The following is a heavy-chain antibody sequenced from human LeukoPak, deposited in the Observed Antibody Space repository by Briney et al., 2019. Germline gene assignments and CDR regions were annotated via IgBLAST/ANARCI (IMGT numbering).Heavy chain of an antibody. CDR3: ARVRRAYCTGSNNCLNWFDP. CDR1: TGSLYFTDYS. Sequence: SETLSLTCGVSTGSLYFTDYSWTWIRQAPGKGLEWIGEINHSGTTNYNPSLKSRLTMAVDTSKDQFSLTLSSVTAADTALYYCARVRRAYCTGSNNCLNWFDPWGQGTLVTVAS. D-gene: IGHD2-8*02. J-gene: IGHJ5*02. V-gene: IGHV4-34*01. CDR2: INHSGTT.